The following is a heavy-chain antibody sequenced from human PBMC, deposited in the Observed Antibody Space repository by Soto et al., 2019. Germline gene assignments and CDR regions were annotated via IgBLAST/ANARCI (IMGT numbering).Heavy chain of an antibody. Sequence: HPGGSLRLSCAACGFTFSSYGMHWVRQAPGKGLEWVAVIWYDGSNKYYADSVKGRFTISRDNSKNTLYLQMNSLRAEDTAVYYCARDLEMATMDYWGQGTLVTVSS. J-gene: IGHJ4*02. V-gene: IGHV3-33*01. D-gene: IGHD5-12*01. CDR3: ARDLEMATMDY. CDR1: GFTFSSYG. CDR2: IWYDGSNK.